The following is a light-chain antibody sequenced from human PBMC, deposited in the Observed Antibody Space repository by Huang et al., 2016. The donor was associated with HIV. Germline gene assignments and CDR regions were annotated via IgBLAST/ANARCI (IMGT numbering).Light chain of an antibody. V-gene: IGKV3-15*01. Sequence: EIVMTQSPASLSVSTGERATPSCRASQSVSSSLAWYQQKAGRTPRLLIHGASTRASDVPVRVSGSGSGTEFTLTISGLQSEDSAVYYCQQYKSWPQTFGQGTKVEIK. J-gene: IGKJ1*01. CDR2: GAS. CDR1: QSVSSS. CDR3: QQYKSWPQT.